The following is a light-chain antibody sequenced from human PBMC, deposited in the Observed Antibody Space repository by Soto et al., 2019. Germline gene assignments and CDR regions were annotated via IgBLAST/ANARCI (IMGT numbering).Light chain of an antibody. CDR1: SSDVGGYNY. CDR2: DVS. CDR3: CSYAGTDTPVV. V-gene: IGLV2-11*01. J-gene: IGLJ2*01. Sequence: QSALTQPRSVSGSPGQSVTISCAGTSSDVGGYNYVSWYQQYPGKAPKLMISDVSKRPSGVPDRFSGSKSGNTASLTISGPQAEDEADYYCCSYAGTDTPVVFGGGTKLTVL.